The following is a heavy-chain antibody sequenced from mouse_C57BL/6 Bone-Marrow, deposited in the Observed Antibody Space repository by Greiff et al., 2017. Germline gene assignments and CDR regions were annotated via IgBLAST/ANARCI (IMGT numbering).Heavy chain of an antibody. J-gene: IGHJ3*01. V-gene: IGHV3-6*01. CDR2: ISYDGSN. CDR3: AIYYGSSPSWFAY. Sequence: EVKLVESGPGLVKPSQSLSLTCSVTGYSITSGYYWNWIRQFPGNKLEWMGYISYDGSNNYNPSLKNRISITRYTSKNQFFLKLNSVTTEDTATYYCAIYYGSSPSWFAYWGQGTLVTVSA. D-gene: IGHD1-1*01. CDR1: GYSITSGYY.